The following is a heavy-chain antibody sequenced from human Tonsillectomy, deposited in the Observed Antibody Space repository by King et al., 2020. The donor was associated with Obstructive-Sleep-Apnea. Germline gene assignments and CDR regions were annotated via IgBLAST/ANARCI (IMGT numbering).Heavy chain of an antibody. Sequence: QLVQSGGGLVKPGGSLRLSCAASGFTFSSYSMNWVRQAPGKGLEWVSSISSSSSYIYYADSVKGRFTISRDNAKNSLYLQMNSLRAEDTAVYYCATCPEWQGGSLYAFDIWGQGTMVTVSS. CDR1: GFTFSSYS. CDR2: ISSSSSYI. V-gene: IGHV3-21*01. D-gene: IGHD3-3*01. CDR3: ATCPEWQGGSLYAFDI. J-gene: IGHJ3*02.